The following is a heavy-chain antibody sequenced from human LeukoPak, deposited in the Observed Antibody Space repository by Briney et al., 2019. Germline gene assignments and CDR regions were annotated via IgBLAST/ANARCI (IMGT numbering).Heavy chain of an antibody. Sequence: SETLSLTCAVYGVSFSGYYWSWIRQPPGKGLEWIGEINHSGSTNYNPSLKSRVTILVDTSKNQFSLKLSSVTAADTAVYYCARGLTSMPPGGYWGQGTLVTVSS. CDR1: GVSFSGYY. CDR2: INHSGST. CDR3: ARGLTSMPPGGY. V-gene: IGHV4-34*01. J-gene: IGHJ4*02. D-gene: IGHD2/OR15-2a*01.